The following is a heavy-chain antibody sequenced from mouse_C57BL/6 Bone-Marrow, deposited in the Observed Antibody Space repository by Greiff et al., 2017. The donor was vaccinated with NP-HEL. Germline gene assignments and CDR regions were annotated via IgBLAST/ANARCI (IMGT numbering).Heavy chain of an antibody. CDR1: GFTFSSYA. Sequence: EVMLVESGGGLVKPGGSLKLSCAASGFTFSSYAMSWVRQTPEKRLEWVATISDGGSYTYYPDNVKGRFTISIDNSKNNLYLQMSHLKSEDTAMYYCARDSHYYYGSRPLYFDVWGTGTTVTVTS. CDR3: ARDSHYYYGSRPLYFDV. D-gene: IGHD1-1*01. CDR2: ISDGGSYT. V-gene: IGHV5-4*01. J-gene: IGHJ1*03.